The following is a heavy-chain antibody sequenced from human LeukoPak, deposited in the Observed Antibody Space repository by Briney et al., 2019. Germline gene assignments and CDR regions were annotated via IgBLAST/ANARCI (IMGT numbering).Heavy chain of an antibody. V-gene: IGHV1-2*06. J-gene: IGHJ4*02. Sequence: ASVKVSCTASGYTFTGYFMHWVRQAPGQGLEWMGRINPDSGGTNYAQKFQGRVTMTRDTSTSTVYMELSSLRSEDTAVYYCARELGGLTKTTGDYWGQGTLVTVSS. CDR1: GYTFTGYF. CDR2: INPDSGGT. D-gene: IGHD3-16*01. CDR3: ARELGGLTKTTGDY.